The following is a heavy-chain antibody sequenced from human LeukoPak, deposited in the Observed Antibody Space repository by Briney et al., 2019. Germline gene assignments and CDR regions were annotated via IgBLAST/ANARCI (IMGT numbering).Heavy chain of an antibody. J-gene: IGHJ6*03. CDR3: ARSVEGYCSGGSCYSYYYYMDV. CDR2: IYYSGST. V-gene: IGHV4-59*01. D-gene: IGHD2-15*01. CDR1: GGSISSYY. Sequence: SETLSLPCTVSGGSISSYYWSWIRQPPGKGLEWIGYIYYSGSTNYNPSLKSRVTISVDTSKNQFSLKLSSVTAADTAVYYCARSVEGYCSGGSCYSYYYYMDVWGKGTTVTVSS.